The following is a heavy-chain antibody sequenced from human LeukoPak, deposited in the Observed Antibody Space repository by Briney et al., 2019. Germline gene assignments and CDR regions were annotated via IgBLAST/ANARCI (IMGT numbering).Heavy chain of an antibody. CDR1: GFTFSSYA. CDR3: ASLSGYYYVSPVYFDY. CDR2: ISGSGGST. V-gene: IGHV3-23*01. D-gene: IGHD3-22*01. Sequence: GGSLRLSCAASGFTFSSYAMSWVRQAPGKGLEWVSAISGSGGSTYYADSVKGRFTISRDNSKNTLYLQMNSLRAEDTAVYYCASLSGYYYVSPVYFDYWGQGTLVTVSS. J-gene: IGHJ4*02.